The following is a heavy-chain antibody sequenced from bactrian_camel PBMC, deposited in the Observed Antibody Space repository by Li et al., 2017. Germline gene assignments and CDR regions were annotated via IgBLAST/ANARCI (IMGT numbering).Heavy chain of an antibody. J-gene: IGHJ6*01. CDR2: ISSDGST. V-gene: IGHV3S63*01. CDR3: AASTGMGWMPCFAFGY. D-gene: IGHD3*01. Sequence: HVQLVESGGGSVQAGGSLRLSCTASGFTFDDSDMGWYRQAPGNECEVVSAISSDGSTYYTDSVKGRFAISQDNAKNTVYLQMNSLKPEDTAVYYCAASTGMGWMPCFAFGYWGQGTQVTVS. CDR1: GFTFDDSD.